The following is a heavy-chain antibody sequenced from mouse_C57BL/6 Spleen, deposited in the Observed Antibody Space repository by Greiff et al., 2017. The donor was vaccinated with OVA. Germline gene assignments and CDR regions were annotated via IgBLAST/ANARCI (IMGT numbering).Heavy chain of an antibody. J-gene: IGHJ4*01. Sequence: QVQLQQSGPGLVQPSQSLSITCTVSGFSLTSYGVHWVRQSPGKGLEWLGVIWSGGSTDYNAAFISRLSISKDNSKSQVFFKMHSLQADDTAIYYCARGVYYYGSSYAMDYWGQGTSVTVSS. D-gene: IGHD1-1*01. CDR1: GFSLTSYG. CDR3: ARGVYYYGSSYAMDY. CDR2: IWSGGST. V-gene: IGHV2-2*01.